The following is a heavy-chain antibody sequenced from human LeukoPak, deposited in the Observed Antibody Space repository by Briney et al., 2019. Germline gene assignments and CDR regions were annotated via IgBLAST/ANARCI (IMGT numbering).Heavy chain of an antibody. J-gene: IGHJ4*02. Sequence: GGSLRLSCAASGFTFSSYGMHWVRQAPGKGLEWVAFIRYDGSNKYYADSVKGRFTISRDNSKNTLYLQMNSLRAEDTAVYYCARDGAIAAAGPLTDDYWGQGTLVTVSS. D-gene: IGHD6-13*01. V-gene: IGHV3-30*02. CDR3: ARDGAIAAAGPLTDDY. CDR1: GFTFSSYG. CDR2: IRYDGSNK.